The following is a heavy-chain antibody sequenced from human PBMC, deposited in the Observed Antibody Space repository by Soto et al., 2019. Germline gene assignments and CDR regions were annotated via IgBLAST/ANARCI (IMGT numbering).Heavy chain of an antibody. V-gene: IGHV1-2*02. J-gene: IGHJ5*02. CDR1: GYTFTGYY. CDR3: ARDYGYSSGWYGFDP. D-gene: IGHD6-19*01. CDR2: INPNSGGT. Sequence: GASVKVSCNASGYTFTGYYMHWVRQAPGQGLEWMGWINPNSGGTNYAQKFQGRVTMTRDTSISTAYMELSRLRSDDTAVYYCARDYGYSSGWYGFDPWGQGTLVTVSS.